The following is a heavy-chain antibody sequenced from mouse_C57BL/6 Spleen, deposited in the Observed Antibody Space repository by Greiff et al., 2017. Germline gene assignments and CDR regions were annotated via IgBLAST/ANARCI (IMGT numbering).Heavy chain of an antibody. CDR1: GYTFTSYW. J-gene: IGHJ2*01. CDR3: ASWDVGYFDY. D-gene: IGHD4-1*01. V-gene: IGHV1-64*01. Sequence: VQLKQPGAELVKPGASVKLSCKASGYTFTSYWMHWVKQRPGQGLEWIGMIHPNSGSTNYNEKFKSKATLTVDKSSSTAYMQLSSLTSEDSAVYYCASWDVGYFDYWGQGTTLTVSS. CDR2: IHPNSGST.